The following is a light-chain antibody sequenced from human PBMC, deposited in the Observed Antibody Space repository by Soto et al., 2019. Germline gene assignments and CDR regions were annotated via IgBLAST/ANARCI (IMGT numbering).Light chain of an antibody. J-gene: IGKJ4*01. CDR2: DAS. Sequence: VLPQSPGTLSSFSAERATFSSMASQTVRNKYLAWYQQKPGQAPRXXXYDASSRATGIPDRFSGSVSGTDGTLTISSLKDEDVSVYDGQQWYSTPLTFGGGTKVDIK. CDR3: QQWYSTPLT. CDR1: QTVRNKY. V-gene: IGKV3-20*01.